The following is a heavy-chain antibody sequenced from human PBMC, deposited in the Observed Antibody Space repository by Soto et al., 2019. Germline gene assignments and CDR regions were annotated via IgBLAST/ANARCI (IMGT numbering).Heavy chain of an antibody. CDR1: GFTCRNYA. CDR2: ISGSGGST. J-gene: IGHJ4*02. D-gene: IGHD3-3*01. Sequence: GGSLRLSCAASGFTCRNYAMSWVRQAPGKGLEWVSAISGSGGSTYYADSVKGRFTISRDNSKNTLYLQMNSLRAEDTAVYYCAKDLYDFRSGYPTGPDYWGQGTLVTVSS. V-gene: IGHV3-23*01. CDR3: AKDLYDFRSGYPTGPDY.